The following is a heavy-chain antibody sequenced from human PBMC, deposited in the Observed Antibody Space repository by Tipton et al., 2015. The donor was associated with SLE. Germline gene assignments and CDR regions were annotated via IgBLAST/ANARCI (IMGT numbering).Heavy chain of an antibody. D-gene: IGHD2-21*02. V-gene: IGHV4-4*07. CDR3: ARGGNCGGDCLNWFDP. J-gene: IGHJ5*02. CDR2: IYTSGST. CDR1: GGSISSYY. Sequence: TLSLTCTVSGGSISSYYWSWIRQPAGKGLEWIGRIYTSGSTNYNPSLKSRVTMSVDTSKNRFSLKLSSVTAADTAVYYCARGGNCGGDCLNWFDPWGQGTLVTVSS.